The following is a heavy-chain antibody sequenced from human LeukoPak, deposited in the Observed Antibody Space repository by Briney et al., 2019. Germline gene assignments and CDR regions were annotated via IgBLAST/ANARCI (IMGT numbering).Heavy chain of an antibody. CDR1: GFTFSSYG. J-gene: IGHJ5*02. V-gene: IGHV3-33*01. Sequence: GGSLRLSCAASGFTFSSYGMHWVRQAPGKGLEWVAVIWYDGNNKYYADSVKGRFTISRDNSKNTLYLQMNSLRAEDTAVYYCAREAGSGWYIWFDPWGQGTLVTVSS. D-gene: IGHD6-19*01. CDR2: IWYDGNNK. CDR3: AREAGSGWYIWFDP.